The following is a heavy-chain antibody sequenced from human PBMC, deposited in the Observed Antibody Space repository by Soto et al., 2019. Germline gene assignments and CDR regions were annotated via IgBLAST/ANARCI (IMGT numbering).Heavy chain of an antibody. CDR3: ARVPVNYYDSSGYSPFDY. CDR2: IIPIFGTA. D-gene: IGHD3-22*01. J-gene: IGHJ4*02. V-gene: IGHV1-69*06. CDR1: GGTCSSYA. Sequence: SVRLACRASGGTCSSYAISCVRQAPGQGLEWMGGIIPIFGTANYAQKFQGRVTITADKSTSTAYMELSSLRSEDTAVYYCARVPVNYYDSSGYSPFDYWGQGTLVTVSS.